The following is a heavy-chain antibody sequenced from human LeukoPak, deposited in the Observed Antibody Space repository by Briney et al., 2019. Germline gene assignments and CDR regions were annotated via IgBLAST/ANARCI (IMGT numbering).Heavy chain of an antibody. J-gene: IGHJ4*02. D-gene: IGHD4-17*01. V-gene: IGHV3-30*02. CDR1: GFTFSSYG. Sequence: GGSLRLSCAASGFTFSSYGMHWVRQAPGKGLEWVAFIRYDGSNKYYADSVKGRFTISRDNSKNTLYLQMNSLRAEDTAVYYCAKLEGDYGDERGSDYWGQGTLVTVSS. CDR3: AKLEGDYGDERGSDY. CDR2: IRYDGSNK.